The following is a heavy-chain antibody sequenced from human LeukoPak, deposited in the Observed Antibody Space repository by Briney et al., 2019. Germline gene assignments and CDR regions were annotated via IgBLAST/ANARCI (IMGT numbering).Heavy chain of an antibody. CDR3: AKKARLASSGSPSFDY. D-gene: IGHD1-26*01. CDR2: ISSSSSYI. J-gene: IGHJ4*02. CDR1: GFTFSSYS. V-gene: IGHV3-21*04. Sequence: GGSLRLSCAASGFTFSSYSMNWVRQAPGKGLEWVSSISSSSSYIYYADSVKGRFTISRDNAKNSLYLQMNSLRAVDTAVYYCAKKARLASSGSPSFDYWGQGTLVTVSS.